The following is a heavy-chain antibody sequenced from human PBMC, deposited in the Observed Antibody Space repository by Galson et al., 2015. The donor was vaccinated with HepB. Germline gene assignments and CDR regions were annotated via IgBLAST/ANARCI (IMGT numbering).Heavy chain of an antibody. CDR2: IHYTGSK. CDR3: ARDTPAVAGPGNWFDP. J-gene: IGHJ5*02. V-gene: IGHV4-59*01. CDR1: GGSIGTYY. Sequence: TLSLTCTVSGGSIGTYYWSWIRQPPGKGLEWIGFIHYTGSKDYNPSLKSRVTISIDTSKNQFSLKVTSVTAADTAVYYCARDTPAVAGPGNWFDPWSQGTLVTVSS. D-gene: IGHD6-19*01.